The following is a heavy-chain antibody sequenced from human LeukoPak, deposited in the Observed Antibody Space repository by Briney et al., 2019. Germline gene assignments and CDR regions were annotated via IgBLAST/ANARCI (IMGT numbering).Heavy chain of an antibody. D-gene: IGHD3-16*01. CDR3: ARQGDHDYGDH. CDR1: GYSFTSYW. J-gene: IGHJ4*02. V-gene: IGHV5-10-1*01. CDR2: IDPSDSYT. Sequence: GEALQISFKGSGYSFTSYWISWGRRMPGKGLEWMGRIDPSDSYTNYSPSFQGHVTISADKSISTAYLQWSSLKASDTAMYYCARQGDHDYGDHWGQGTLVTVSS.